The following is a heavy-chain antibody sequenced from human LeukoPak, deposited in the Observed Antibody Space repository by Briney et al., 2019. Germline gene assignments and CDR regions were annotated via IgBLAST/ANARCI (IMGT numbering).Heavy chain of an antibody. CDR1: GFTFSSYW. Sequence: GGSLRLSCAASGFTFSSYWMSWVRQASGKGLEWVANIKQDGSEKYYVDSVKGRFTISRDNAKNSLYLQMNSLRAEDTAVYYCARALKGGWFDPWGQGTLVTVSS. CDR3: ARALKGGWFDP. V-gene: IGHV3-7*01. D-gene: IGHD1-26*01. CDR2: IKQDGSEK. J-gene: IGHJ5*02.